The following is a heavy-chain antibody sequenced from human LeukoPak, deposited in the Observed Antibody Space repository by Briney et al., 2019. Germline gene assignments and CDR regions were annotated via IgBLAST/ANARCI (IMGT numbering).Heavy chain of an antibody. CDR1: GFTVSSNY. Sequence: GGSLRLSCAASGFTVSSNYMSWVRQAPGKGLEWVSVIYRGGSTYYADSVKGRFTISRDNSKNTLYLQMNSLRAEDTAVYYCAKDLSVGMASEARGFGGQGTLVTVSS. D-gene: IGHD5-24*01. CDR3: AKDLSVGMASEARGF. J-gene: IGHJ4*02. CDR2: IYRGGST. V-gene: IGHV3-53*01.